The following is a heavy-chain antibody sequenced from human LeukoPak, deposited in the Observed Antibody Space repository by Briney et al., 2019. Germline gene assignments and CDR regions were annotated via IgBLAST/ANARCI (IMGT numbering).Heavy chain of an antibody. D-gene: IGHD6-19*01. J-gene: IGHJ3*02. CDR2: ISYDGSNK. CDR3: ARGVAVFDASDI. Sequence: PGGSLRLSCAASGFTFSSYVMHWVRQAPGKGLEWVAVISYDGSNKYYADSVKGRFTISRDNSKNMLYLQMNSLRAEDTAVYYCARGVAVFDASDIWGQGTMVTVSS. CDR1: GFTFSSYV. V-gene: IGHV3-30-3*01.